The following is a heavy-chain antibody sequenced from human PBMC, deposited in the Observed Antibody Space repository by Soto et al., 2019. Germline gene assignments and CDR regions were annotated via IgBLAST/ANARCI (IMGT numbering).Heavy chain of an antibody. Sequence: LRLSCAASGFTFSSYAMSWVRQAPGKGLEWVSAISGSGGSTYYADSVKGRFTISRDNSKNTLYLQMNSLRAGDTAVYYCAKDCLRIAARSRSWFDPWGQGTLVTVSS. D-gene: IGHD6-6*01. V-gene: IGHV3-23*01. CDR1: GFTFSSYA. J-gene: IGHJ5*02. CDR3: AKDCLRIAARSRSWFDP. CDR2: ISGSGGST.